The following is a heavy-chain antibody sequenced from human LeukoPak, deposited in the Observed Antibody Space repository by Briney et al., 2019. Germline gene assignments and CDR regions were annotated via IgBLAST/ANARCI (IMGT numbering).Heavy chain of an antibody. V-gene: IGHV1-18*01. CDR3: ARARAVAGTIAPGDY. CDR1: GXTFTXXG. Sequence: VXXSCKXXGXTFTXXGISWVRQAPGQGLEWMGWISAYNGNTNYAQKLQGRVTMTTDTSTSTAYMELRSLRSDDTAVYYCARARAVAGTIAPGDYWGQGTLVTVSS. J-gene: IGHJ4*02. CDR2: ISAYNGNT. D-gene: IGHD6-19*01.